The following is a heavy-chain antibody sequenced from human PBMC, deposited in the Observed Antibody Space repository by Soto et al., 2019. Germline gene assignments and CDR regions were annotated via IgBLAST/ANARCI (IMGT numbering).Heavy chain of an antibody. D-gene: IGHD6-19*01. Sequence: EVQLLESGGGLVQPGGSLRLSCAASGFTFSSYAMSWVRQAPGKGLEWVSAISGSGGSTYYADSVKGRFTISRDNSKNTLYLQMSSLRAEDTAVYYCAKVGEGAVAPEYYFDYWGQGTLVTVSS. CDR2: ISGSGGST. CDR3: AKVGEGAVAPEYYFDY. CDR1: GFTFSSYA. J-gene: IGHJ4*02. V-gene: IGHV3-23*01.